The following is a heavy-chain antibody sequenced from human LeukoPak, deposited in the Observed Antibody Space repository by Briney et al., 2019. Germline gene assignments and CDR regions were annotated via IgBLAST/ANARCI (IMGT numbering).Heavy chain of an antibody. V-gene: IGHV1-18*01. CDR1: GYTFTSYS. Sequence: ASVKVSCKASGYTFTSYSISWVRQAPGQGLEWMGWISAYNGNTIYAQKDKGRVTMTTDTSTSTAYMELRSLKSDDTAVYYCARASYCSGGGCYSDYWGQGTLVTVSS. D-gene: IGHD2-15*01. CDR2: ISAYNGNT. J-gene: IGHJ4*02. CDR3: ARASYCSGGGCYSDY.